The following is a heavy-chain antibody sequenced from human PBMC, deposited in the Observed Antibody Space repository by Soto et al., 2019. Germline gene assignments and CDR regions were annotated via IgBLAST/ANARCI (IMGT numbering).Heavy chain of an antibody. CDR3: AGYCSGGSCYSGPMSAFDI. CDR2: IIPIFGTA. J-gene: IGHJ3*02. Sequence: SVKVSCKASGGAFSSYAISWGRQAPGQGLEWMGGIIPIFGTANYAQKFQGRVTITADESTSTAYMELSSLRSEDTAVYYCAGYCSGGSCYSGPMSAFDIWGQGTMVTVSS. D-gene: IGHD2-15*01. V-gene: IGHV1-69*13. CDR1: GGAFSSYA.